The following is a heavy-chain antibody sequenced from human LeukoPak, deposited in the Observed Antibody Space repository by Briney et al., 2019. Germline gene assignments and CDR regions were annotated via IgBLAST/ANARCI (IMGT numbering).Heavy chain of an antibody. V-gene: IGHV4-34*01. J-gene: IGHJ6*02. D-gene: IGHD6-19*01. Sequence: SETLSLTCAVYGGSFSGYYWSWISQPPGKGLEWIGEINHSGSTNYNPSLKSRVTISVDTSKNQFSLKLSSVTAADTAVYYCARASAVADYYYYYYGMDVWGQGTTVTVSS. CDR3: ARASAVADYYYYYYGMDV. CDR2: INHSGST. CDR1: GGSFSGYY.